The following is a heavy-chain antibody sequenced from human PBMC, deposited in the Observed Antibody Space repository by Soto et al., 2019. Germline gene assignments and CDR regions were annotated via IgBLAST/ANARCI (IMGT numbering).Heavy chain of an antibody. CDR2: IYHSGST. CDR3: ARVLVDTAMAYPSFFDY. V-gene: IGHV4-4*02. D-gene: IGHD5-18*01. CDR1: GGSISRSNW. Sequence: QVQLQESGPGLVKPSGTLSLTCAVSGGSISRSNWWSWVRQPPGKGLEWIGEIYHSGSTNYNPSLKSRVTISVDKSKNQFSLKLSSVTAADTAVYYCARVLVDTAMAYPSFFDYWGQGTLVTVSS. J-gene: IGHJ4*02.